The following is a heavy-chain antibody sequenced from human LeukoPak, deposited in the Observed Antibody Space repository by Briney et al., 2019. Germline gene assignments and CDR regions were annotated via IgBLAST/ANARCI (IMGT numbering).Heavy chain of an antibody. V-gene: IGHV4-4*09. Sequence: SSETLSLTCTVSGGSISSYYWSWIRQPPGKGLEWIGYIYTSGSTNYNPSLKSRVTISVDTSKNQFSLKLSSVTAADTAVYYCARLYGSSSSFDYWGQGTLVTVSS. CDR2: IYTSGST. D-gene: IGHD6-6*01. J-gene: IGHJ4*02. CDR1: GGSISSYY. CDR3: ARLYGSSSSFDY.